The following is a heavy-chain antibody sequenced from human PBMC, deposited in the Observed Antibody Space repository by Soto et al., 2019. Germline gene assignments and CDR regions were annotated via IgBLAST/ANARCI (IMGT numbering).Heavy chain of an antibody. V-gene: IGHV4-34*01. CDR3: ARAALFGVVNYYYYGMDV. D-gene: IGHD3-3*01. CDR2: INHSGST. J-gene: IGHJ6*02. Sequence: SETLSLTCAVYGGSFSGYYWSWIRQPPGKGLEWIGEINHSGSTNYNPSLKSRVTISVDTSKNQFSLKLSSVTAADTAVYYCARAALFGVVNYYYYGMDVWGQGTTVTVSS. CDR1: GGSFSGYY.